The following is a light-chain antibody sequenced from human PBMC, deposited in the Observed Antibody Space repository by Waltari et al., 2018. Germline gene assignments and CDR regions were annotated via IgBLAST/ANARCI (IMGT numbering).Light chain of an antibody. V-gene: IGKV1-NL1*01. CDR3: HQYYTTPYT. J-gene: IGKJ2*01. Sequence: DIQMTQFPSSLSASVGDRFTITCRASQGISNSLAWYQQKPGKAPKLLLYATSRLESGVPSRFSGSGSGTDYTLTINSLQPEDLATYYCHQYYTTPYTFGQGTKLEIK. CDR2: ATS. CDR1: QGISNS.